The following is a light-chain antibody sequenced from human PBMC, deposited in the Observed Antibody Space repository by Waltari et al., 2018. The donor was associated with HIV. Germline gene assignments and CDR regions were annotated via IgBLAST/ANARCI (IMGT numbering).Light chain of an antibody. CDR3: SSYTRRGTVV. Sequence: QSALTQPASVSGSPGQSIVLPSTGSSSAIRYYHYVSWYQHYPGQAPKALIYEVTSRPSGTSSRFSGSKSATTAFLAISKLQTDDEADYFCSSYTRRGTVVFGGGTRLTVL. CDR2: EVT. J-gene: IGLJ2*01. CDR1: SSAIRYYHY. V-gene: IGLV2-14*01.